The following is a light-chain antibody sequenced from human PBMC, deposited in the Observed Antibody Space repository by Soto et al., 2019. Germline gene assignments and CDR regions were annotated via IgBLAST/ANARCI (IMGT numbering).Light chain of an antibody. Sequence: QSVLTQPRSVSGSPGQSVTISCTGTSSDVAIYNYISWYQQHPGEAPKLMIHDVSERPSGVPDRFSGSKSGNTASLTISGLQAEDEADYYCQSYDSSLSGSSVFGTGTKVTVL. J-gene: IGLJ1*01. CDR2: DVS. CDR3: QSYDSSLSGSSV. V-gene: IGLV2-11*01. CDR1: SSDVAIYNY.